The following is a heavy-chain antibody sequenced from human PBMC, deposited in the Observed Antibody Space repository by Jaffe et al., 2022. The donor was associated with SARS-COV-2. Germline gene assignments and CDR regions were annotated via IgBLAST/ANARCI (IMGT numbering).Heavy chain of an antibody. CDR2: IKSKADGGRN. CDR1: GFTFSNAW. CDR3: TTDLMGTPRSHSYY. D-gene: IGHD2-8*01. J-gene: IGHJ4*02. Sequence: VQLVESGGGLVKPGGSLRLSCAASGFTFSNAWMSWVRQAPGKGLEWVGRIKSKADGGRNDYSAPVKDRFTISRDDSKNTLFLQMNSLRTEDTAVYYCTTDLMGTPRSHSYYWGQGSLVTVSS. V-gene: IGHV3-15*01.